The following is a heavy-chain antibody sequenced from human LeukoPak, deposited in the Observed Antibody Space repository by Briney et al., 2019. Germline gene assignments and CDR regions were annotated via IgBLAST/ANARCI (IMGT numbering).Heavy chain of an antibody. CDR1: GGTFSSYA. CDR3: ARSDGSGSYYNEYYFDY. CDR2: IIPIFGTA. J-gene: IGHJ4*02. D-gene: IGHD3-10*01. Sequence: SLKVSCKASGGTFSSYAISWVRQAPGQGLEWMGGIIPIFGTANYAQKFQGRVTITADESTSTAHMELSSLRSEDTAVYYCARSDGSGSYYNEYYFDYWGQGTLVTVSS. V-gene: IGHV1-69*13.